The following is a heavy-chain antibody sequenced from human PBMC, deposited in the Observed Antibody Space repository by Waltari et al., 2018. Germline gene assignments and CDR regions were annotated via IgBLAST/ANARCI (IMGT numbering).Heavy chain of an antibody. V-gene: IGHV4-39*01. J-gene: IGHJ6*02. D-gene: IGHD1-26*01. CDR3: ASGPVGATRGDYYYGMDV. CDR1: GGSISSSSYY. Sequence: QLQLQESGPGLVKPSETLSLTCTVSGGSISSSSYYWGWIRQPPGKGLEWIGSIYYSGGTNYNPSLKSRVTISVDTSKNQFSLKLSSVTAADTAVYYCASGPVGATRGDYYYGMDVWGQGTTVTVSS. CDR2: IYYSGGT.